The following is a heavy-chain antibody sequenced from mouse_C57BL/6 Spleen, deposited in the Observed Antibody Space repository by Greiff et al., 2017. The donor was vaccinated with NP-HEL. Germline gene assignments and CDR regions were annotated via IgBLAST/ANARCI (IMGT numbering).Heavy chain of an antibody. J-gene: IGHJ4*01. V-gene: IGHV1-76*01. D-gene: IGHD1-1*01. CDR3: ARGSTVVAYYYAMDY. CDR2: IYPGSGNT. CDR1: GYTFTDYY. Sequence: VQLQESGAELVRPGASVKLSCKASGYTFTDYYINWVKQRPGQGLEWIARIYPGSGNTYYNEKFKGKATLTAEKSSSTAYMQLSSLTSEDSAVYFCARGSTVVAYYYAMDYWGQGTSVTVSS.